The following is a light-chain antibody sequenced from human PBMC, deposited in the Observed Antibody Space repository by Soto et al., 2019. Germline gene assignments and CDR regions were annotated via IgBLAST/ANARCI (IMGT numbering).Light chain of an antibody. CDR1: QNNENY. CDR3: QQYGSSPRT. Sequence: DIVMTQSPDSLAVSLGERATINCKSSQNNENYLAWYQQKPGQPPKLLIYWASTRESGVPDRFSGSGSGTDFTLTISRLEPEDFAVYYCQQYGSSPRTFGQGTKVDIK. J-gene: IGKJ1*01. CDR2: WAS. V-gene: IGKV4-1*01.